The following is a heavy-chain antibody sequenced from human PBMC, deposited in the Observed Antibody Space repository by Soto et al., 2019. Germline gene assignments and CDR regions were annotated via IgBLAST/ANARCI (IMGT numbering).Heavy chain of an antibody. D-gene: IGHD3-16*01. J-gene: IGHJ4*02. CDR1: GYTFTNFG. CDR3: ERGGTPIDY. V-gene: IGHV1-18*01. CDR2: ISAYSGNT. Sequence: ASVKVSCKASGYTFTNFGISWVRQAPGQGLEWMGWISAYSGNTNYAQNFQGRVTMTTDTSTSTAYMELRSLRSDDTAVYYCERGGTPIDYWGQGTLVTVSS.